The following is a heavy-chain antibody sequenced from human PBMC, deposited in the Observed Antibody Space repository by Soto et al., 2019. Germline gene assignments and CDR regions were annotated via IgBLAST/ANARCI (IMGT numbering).Heavy chain of an antibody. Sequence: SLRLSCEASGFNFKSYEMNWVRQAPGKGLEWVAFINNRGDTTYYAESVKGRFSISRDNTKNSLYLQMTSLRVEDTAVYYCANLWVAENYYYGMDVWGQGTTVTVSS. CDR1: GFNFKSYE. V-gene: IGHV3-48*03. D-gene: IGHD3-16*01. CDR3: ANLWVAENYYYGMDV. CDR2: INNRGDTT. J-gene: IGHJ6*02.